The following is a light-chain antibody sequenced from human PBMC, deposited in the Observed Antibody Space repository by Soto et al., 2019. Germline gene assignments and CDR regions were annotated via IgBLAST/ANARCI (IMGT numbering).Light chain of an antibody. CDR3: QQYNNWPRGT. J-gene: IGKJ4*01. V-gene: IGKV3-15*01. CDR1: QSVSNN. CDR2: GAS. Sequence: EIVMTQSPATLSVSPGERATLSCRASQSVSNNLAWYQQKPGQAPRLLIYGASTRATGIPARFSGSGSGTEFPLTISSLRSEDFAVYYCQQYNNWPRGTFGGGTKVEIK.